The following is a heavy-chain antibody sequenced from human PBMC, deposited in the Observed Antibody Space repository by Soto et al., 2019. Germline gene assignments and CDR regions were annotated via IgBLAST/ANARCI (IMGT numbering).Heavy chain of an antibody. Sequence: PSETLSLTCTVSGASISTYCWSWIRQPPGKGLEWIGYISYSGSTNYNPSLKSRVTISFDASKNEISLQVRSATAADAAVYYCARDLKEYCSDGKCNWFDPWGQGTLVTLSS. CDR1: GASISTYC. CDR3: ARDLKEYCSDGKCNWFDP. V-gene: IGHV4-59*01. CDR2: ISYSGST. D-gene: IGHD2-15*01. J-gene: IGHJ5*02.